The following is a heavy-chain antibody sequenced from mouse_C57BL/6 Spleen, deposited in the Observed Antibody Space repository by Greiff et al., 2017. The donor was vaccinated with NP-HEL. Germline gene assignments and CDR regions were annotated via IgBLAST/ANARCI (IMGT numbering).Heavy chain of an antibody. D-gene: IGHD2-5*01. Sequence: VKLQQPGAELVKPGASVKMSCKASGYTFTSYWITWVKQRPGQGLEWIGDIYPGSGSTNYNEKFKSKATLTVDTSSSTAYMQLSSLTSEDSAVYYCARARVYYSNSYWYFDVWGTGTTVTVSS. CDR1: GYTFTSYW. J-gene: IGHJ1*03. CDR2: IYPGSGST. V-gene: IGHV1-55*01. CDR3: ARARVYYSNSYWYFDV.